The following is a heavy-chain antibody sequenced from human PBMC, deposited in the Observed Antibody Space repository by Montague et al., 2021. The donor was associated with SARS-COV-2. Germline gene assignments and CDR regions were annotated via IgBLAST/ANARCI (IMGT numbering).Heavy chain of an antibody. J-gene: IGHJ6*02. D-gene: IGHD2-21*01. CDR2: ISSSGGGSTK. Sequence: FLGLSCAASGFIFSSYEMNWVRQAPGKGLEWISYISSSGGGSTKHYTDSVKGRFTISRDNAKNSLYLQMNSLRVEDTAIYYCARDRDWDDWCGMDVWGQGTTVTVSS. CDR1: GFIFSSYE. CDR3: ARDRDWDDWCGMDV. V-gene: IGHV3-48*03.